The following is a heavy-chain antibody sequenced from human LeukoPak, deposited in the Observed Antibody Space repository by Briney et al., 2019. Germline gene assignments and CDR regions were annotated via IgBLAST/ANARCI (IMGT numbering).Heavy chain of an antibody. CDR1: GFTFSNYA. V-gene: IGHV3-23*01. CDR3: AKAIKSDFWSGYYPLGDDY. D-gene: IGHD3-3*01. J-gene: IGHJ4*02. CDR2: ISGSGGST. Sequence: LTGGSLRLSCAASGFTFSNYAMSWVRQAPGRGPEWVSAISGSGGSTYYADSVKGRFTISRDNSKNTLYLQMNSLRAEDTAVYYCAKAIKSDFWSGYYPLGDDYWGQGTLVTVSS.